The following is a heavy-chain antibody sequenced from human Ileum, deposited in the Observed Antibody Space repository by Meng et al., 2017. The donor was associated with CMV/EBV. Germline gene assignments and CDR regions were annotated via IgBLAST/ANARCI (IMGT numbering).Heavy chain of an antibody. CDR3: AREVRGFDH. CDR2: IYDNERT. J-gene: IGHJ4*02. CDR1: GASISSGGYF. V-gene: IGHV4-31*02. Sequence: SQTPSLTCVVSGASISSGGYFWAWIRQHPGKGLEWIASIYDNERTYYNPSLKSRVSISVDTSKNHFALRLNSVTDADTAVYFCAREVRGFDHWGQGALVTFPS.